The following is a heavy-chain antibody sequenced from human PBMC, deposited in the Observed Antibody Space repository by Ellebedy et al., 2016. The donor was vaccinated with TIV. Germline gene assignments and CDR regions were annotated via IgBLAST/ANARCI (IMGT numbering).Heavy chain of an antibody. V-gene: IGHV1-46*04. J-gene: IGHJ4*02. CDR2: IYSSDGST. D-gene: IGHD5-18*01. CDR3: ERDVREWGAAETDMGLTDY. CDR1: GYTFTDYY. Sequence: AASVKVSCKASGYTFTDYYVHWVRQAPGQGLEWMGIIYSSDGSTNYAQRLQGRITMSRDASTTTVYMELSSLRSEATAVYYWERDVREWGAAETDMGLTDYWGQGTLVTVSS.